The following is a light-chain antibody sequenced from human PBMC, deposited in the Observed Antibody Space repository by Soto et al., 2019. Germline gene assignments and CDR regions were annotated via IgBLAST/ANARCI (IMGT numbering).Light chain of an antibody. CDR3: KSYVNSLSVYV. CDR1: SSNIGAHYD. Sequence: QSVLTQPPSVSGAPGQRVTISCTGSSSNIGAHYDVHWYQQLPGTAPKLLIYGNSNRPSGVPDRFSGSKSGTSASLAITGLQAEDEADYYCKSYVNSLSVYVFGTGTKVTVL. V-gene: IGLV1-40*01. CDR2: GNS. J-gene: IGLJ1*01.